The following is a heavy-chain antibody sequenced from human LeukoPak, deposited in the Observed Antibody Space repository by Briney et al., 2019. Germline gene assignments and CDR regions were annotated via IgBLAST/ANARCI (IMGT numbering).Heavy chain of an antibody. CDR1: GGSISNSGYY. Sequence: PSGTLSLTSTVSGGSISNSGYYWGWIRQPPGKGLEWIGSIYYTGNTYYNPSLNSRVTISVDTSKNQFSLKLSSVTAADTAMYYCASGGYSYGFDYWGQGTLVTVSS. V-gene: IGHV4-39*07. D-gene: IGHD5-18*01. J-gene: IGHJ4*02. CDR2: IYYTGNT. CDR3: ASGGYSYGFDY.